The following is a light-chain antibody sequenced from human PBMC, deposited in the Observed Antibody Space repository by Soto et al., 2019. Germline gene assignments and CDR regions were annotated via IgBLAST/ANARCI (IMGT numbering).Light chain of an antibody. J-gene: IGLJ1*01. Sequence: QSVLTQPASVSGSPGQSITISCTGTSSDVGGYKYVSWYQHYPGKAPKLMIYDVYDRPSGISYRFSGSKSGNTASLTISGLQGEDEADYYCSAYTVSRTYVFGTGTKATV. CDR2: DVY. V-gene: IGLV2-14*01. CDR1: SSDVGGYKY. CDR3: SAYTVSRTYV.